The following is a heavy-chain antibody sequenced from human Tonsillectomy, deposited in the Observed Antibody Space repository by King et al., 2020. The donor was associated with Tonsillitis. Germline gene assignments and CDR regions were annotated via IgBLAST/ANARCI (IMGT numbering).Heavy chain of an antibody. Sequence: LQLQESGSGLVKTSQTLSLTCAVSGGSISSGGYSWSWIRQQPGKGLEWIGYIYQSGSTYYNPSLKSRVTISVDRSKNQFSLKLRSVTAADTAVYYCARVVYDYRDYRVGYFDYWGQGTLVTVSS. CDR2: IYQSGST. V-gene: IGHV4-30-2*01. CDR3: ARVVYDYRDYRVGYFDY. CDR1: GGSISSGGYS. D-gene: IGHD4-17*01. J-gene: IGHJ4*02.